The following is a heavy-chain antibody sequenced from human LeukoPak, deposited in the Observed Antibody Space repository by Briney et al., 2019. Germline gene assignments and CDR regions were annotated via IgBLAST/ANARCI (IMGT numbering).Heavy chain of an antibody. Sequence: SETLSLTCTVSGGSISGYYWSWIRQPPGKGLEWVGYISYSGSTNYNPSLKSRVTISIDTSKNQFSLKLSSVTAADTAVYYCASNVRRSEAFDIWGQGTMVTVSS. J-gene: IGHJ3*02. D-gene: IGHD2-8*01. V-gene: IGHV4-59*01. CDR2: ISYSGST. CDR3: ASNVRRSEAFDI. CDR1: GGSISGYY.